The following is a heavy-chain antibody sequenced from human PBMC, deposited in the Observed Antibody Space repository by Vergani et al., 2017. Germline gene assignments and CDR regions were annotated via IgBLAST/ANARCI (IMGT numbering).Heavy chain of an antibody. CDR3: AKVGRSEVAGTFGAFDI. Sequence: QVQLVESGGGVVQPGESLRLSCAASGFPFSTYGMHWVRQAPGKGLEWVAFIQKDGIDKFYADSVRGRFTISRDISKNTLFLHMNSLRPEDTAVYYCAKVGRSEVAGTFGAFDIWGQGTMVTVSS. D-gene: IGHD6-19*01. CDR2: IQKDGIDK. V-gene: IGHV3-30*02. CDR1: GFPFSTYG. J-gene: IGHJ3*02.